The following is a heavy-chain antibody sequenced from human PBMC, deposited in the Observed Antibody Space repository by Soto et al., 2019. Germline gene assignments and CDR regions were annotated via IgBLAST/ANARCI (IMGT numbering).Heavy chain of an antibody. CDR3: AGGLDY. D-gene: IGHD2-15*01. V-gene: IGHV3-23*01. J-gene: IGHJ4*02. CDR1: GFTFSNYG. Sequence: EVQLLESGGGLVQPGRSLRLSCAASGFTFSNYGMKWVRQAPGKGLEWVSGIDGIGSSTYYADSVKGRFTSSRDNSKNTLFLQMNSLRAEDTALYYCAGGLDYLCQGPLVTVSS. CDR2: IDGIGSST.